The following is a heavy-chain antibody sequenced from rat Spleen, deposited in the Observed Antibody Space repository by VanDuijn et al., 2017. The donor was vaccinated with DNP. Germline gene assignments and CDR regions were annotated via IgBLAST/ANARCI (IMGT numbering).Heavy chain of an antibody. V-gene: IGHV3-1*01. D-gene: IGHD2-3*01. CDR3: VTGGDGYDNWFAY. CDR1: GYSITSYY. CDR2: ISYSGDT. J-gene: IGHJ3*01. Sequence: EVQLQESGPGLVKPSQSLSLTCSVTGYSITSYYWGWIRKFPGNKMEWIGHISYSGDTTYNPSLESRISITRDTSKNRFFLQLNCVTTEDTAIYYWVTGGDGYDNWFAYWGQGTLVTVSS.